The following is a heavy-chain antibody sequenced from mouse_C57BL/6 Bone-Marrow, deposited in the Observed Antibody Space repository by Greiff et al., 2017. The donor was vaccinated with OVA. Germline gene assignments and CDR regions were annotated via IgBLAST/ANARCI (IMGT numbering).Heavy chain of an antibody. CDR3: ARAGYRTMDY. Sequence: DVKLVESGGGLVKPGGSLKLSCAAFGFTFSDYGMHWVRQAPEKGLEWVAYISSGSSTIYYADTVKGRFTISRDNAKNTLFLQMTSLRSEDTAMYYCARAGYRTMDYWGQGTSVTVSS. D-gene: IGHD2-2*01. CDR2: ISSGSSTI. J-gene: IGHJ4*01. CDR1: GFTFSDYG. V-gene: IGHV5-17*01.